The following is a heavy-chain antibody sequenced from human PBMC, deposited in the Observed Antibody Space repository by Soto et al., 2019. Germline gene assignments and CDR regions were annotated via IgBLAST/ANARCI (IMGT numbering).Heavy chain of an antibody. D-gene: IGHD2-2*01. J-gene: IGHJ5*02. V-gene: IGHV4-4*02. CDR3: ARVSFGVPADRSRNWFDP. CDR2: IYHSGST. Sequence: NPSETLSLTCAVSSGSISSSNWWSWVRQPPGKGLEWIGEIYHSGSTNYNPSLKSRVTMSVDTSKNQFSLKLSSVTAADTAVYYCARVSFGVPADRSRNWFDPWGQGTLVTVSS. CDR1: SGSISSSNW.